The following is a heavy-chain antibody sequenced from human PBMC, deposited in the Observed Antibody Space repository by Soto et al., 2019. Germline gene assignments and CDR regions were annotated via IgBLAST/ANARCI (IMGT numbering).Heavy chain of an antibody. CDR1: GSTFTYYA. J-gene: IGHJ4*02. V-gene: IGHV3-23*01. Sequence: GGSLRLSCTASGSTFTYYAFSWVRQAPGKGLEWVSAISANGQGIYYADSVRGRFTISRDNSKNTVFLHMDSLRAEDTAVYYCAKDRDYPRDQFHYWGQGTLVTVSS. CDR2: ISANGQGI. CDR3: AKDRDYPRDQFHY. D-gene: IGHD2-2*01.